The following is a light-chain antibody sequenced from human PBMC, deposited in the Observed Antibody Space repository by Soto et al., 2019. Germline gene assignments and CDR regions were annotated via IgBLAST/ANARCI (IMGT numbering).Light chain of an antibody. CDR1: SSKIGAGYD. V-gene: IGLV1-40*03. Sequence: QSALTQSPSVSGSPGQSVTLSCTWISSKIGAGYDVHWYQQLPGAAPKLLIYDNNNRPSGVPDRFSGSKSGASASLAITGLQAEDEADYYCQSYDTRLSGYVFGTGTKVTVL. CDR2: DNN. J-gene: IGLJ1*01. CDR3: QSYDTRLSGYV.